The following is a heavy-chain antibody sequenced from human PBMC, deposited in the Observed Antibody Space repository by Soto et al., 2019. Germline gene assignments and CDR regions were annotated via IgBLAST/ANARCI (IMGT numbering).Heavy chain of an antibody. D-gene: IGHD4-17*01. CDR1: GGSIDSDHYY. CDR2: ISYSGST. V-gene: IGHV4-30-4*01. CDR3: ARSTGYGDSYFDY. J-gene: IGHJ4*02. Sequence: PSETLSLTCTVSGGSIDSDHYYWSWLRQPPGKGLEWIGYISYSGSTYYNPSLKSRIAISVDTSKNQLSLKLISVTAADTAVYYCARSTGYGDSYFDYWGQGTLVTVSS.